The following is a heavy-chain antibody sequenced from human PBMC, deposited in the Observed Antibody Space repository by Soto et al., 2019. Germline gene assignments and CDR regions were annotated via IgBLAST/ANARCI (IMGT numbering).Heavy chain of an antibody. V-gene: IGHV5-51*01. Sequence: GASLKISCNGSGDSFTSYWIGWVRQMPWKGLEWMGIIYPGDSDTRYSPSFQGQVTISADKSISTAYLQWSSLKASDTAMYYCARSREIAAAGTGWFDPWGQGTLVTVSS. CDR2: IYPGDSDT. CDR3: ARSREIAAAGTGWFDP. CDR1: GDSFTSYW. J-gene: IGHJ5*02. D-gene: IGHD6-13*01.